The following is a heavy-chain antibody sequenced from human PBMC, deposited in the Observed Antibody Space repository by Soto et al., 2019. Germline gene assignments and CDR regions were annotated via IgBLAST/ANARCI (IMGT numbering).Heavy chain of an antibody. CDR3: ARAKDGRPYNWFDP. J-gene: IGHJ5*02. Sequence: SETLSLTCAFYCGSFIGYYWSWIRQPPGKGLEWIGEINHSGSTNYNPSLKSRVTISVDTSKNQFSLKLSSVTAADTAVYYCARAKDGRPYNWFDPWGQGTLVTVSS. CDR2: INHSGST. V-gene: IGHV4-34*01. CDR1: CGSFIGYY.